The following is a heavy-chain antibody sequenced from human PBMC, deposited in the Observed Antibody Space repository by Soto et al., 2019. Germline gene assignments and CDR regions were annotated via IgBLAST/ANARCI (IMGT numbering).Heavy chain of an antibody. J-gene: IGHJ6*02. CDR1: GGSFSGYY. V-gene: IGHV4-59*01. D-gene: IGHD3-10*01. Sequence: SETLSLTCAVYGGSFSGYYWSWIRQPPGKGLEWIWYIYYSGSTNYNPSLKSRVTISVDTSKNQFSLKLSSVTAADTAVYYCARVRMVRGVIIPENSYYYYGMNVGGQGTTVTVSS. CDR3: ARVRMVRGVIIPENSYYYYGMNV. CDR2: IYYSGST.